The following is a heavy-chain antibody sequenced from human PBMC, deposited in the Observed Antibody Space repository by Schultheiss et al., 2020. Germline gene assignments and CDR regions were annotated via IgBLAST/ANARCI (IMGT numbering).Heavy chain of an antibody. CDR1: GFTFSSYS. J-gene: IGHJ6*02. Sequence: GGSLRLSCAASGFTFSSYSMNWVRQAPGKGLEWVSYISSSSSTIYYADSVKGRFTIFRDNAKNSLYLQMNSLRAEDTAVYYCARAETRYYYYYGMDVWGQGTTVTVSS. CDR3: ARAETRYYYYYGMDV. CDR2: ISSSSSTI. V-gene: IGHV3-48*01.